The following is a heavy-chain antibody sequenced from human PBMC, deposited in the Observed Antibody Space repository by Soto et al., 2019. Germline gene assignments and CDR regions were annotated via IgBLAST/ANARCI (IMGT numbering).Heavy chain of an antibody. Sequence: FGPTLVNPTQTLTLICTFSEYSVTTSGVCMGLIRQPPGQALEWPALIYWNDDKRSSPSLMRMLTITKDTSKNQVALTVINLDPVDTATYYSARKGASYHDVWGGFFRGGPETLVAVFS. CDR2: IYWNDDK. J-gene: IGHJ4*01. CDR1: EYSVTTSGVC. D-gene: IGHD3-3*01. V-gene: IGHV2-5*01. CDR3: ARKGASYHDVWGGFFR.